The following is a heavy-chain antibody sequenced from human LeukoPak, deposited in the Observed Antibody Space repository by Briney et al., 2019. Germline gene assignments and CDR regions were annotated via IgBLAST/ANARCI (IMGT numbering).Heavy chain of an antibody. CDR3: VRGEMDY. CDR1: GLTFSCCW. V-gene: IGHV3-7*01. Sequence: SGGSLRLSCAAFGLTFSCCWMGWVRQAPGKGLGWVASIKHGGSEKFYVDSVKGRVTISRDDTKISLYLQMNSLRAEDTAVYYCVRGEMDYWGQGTLVTVSS. CDR2: IKHGGSEK. J-gene: IGHJ4*02. D-gene: IGHD3-10*01.